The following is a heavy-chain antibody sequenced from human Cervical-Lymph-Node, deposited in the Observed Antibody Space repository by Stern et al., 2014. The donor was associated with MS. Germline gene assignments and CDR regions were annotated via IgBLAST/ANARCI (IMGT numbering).Heavy chain of an antibody. CDR2: IYYGGST. Sequence: QLQLQESGPGLVKPSETLSLTCTVSGDSISRRSYYWSWIRQPPGKGLEWIGFIYYGGSTKYNHSLNSRVTILQDSSKNQISLKLKSVTAADSAVYYCARDGYSSTEYYLEYWGQGILVTVSS. CDR3: ARDGYSSTEYYLEY. V-gene: IGHV4-61*01. D-gene: IGHD2-2*01. J-gene: IGHJ4*02. CDR1: GDSISRRSYY.